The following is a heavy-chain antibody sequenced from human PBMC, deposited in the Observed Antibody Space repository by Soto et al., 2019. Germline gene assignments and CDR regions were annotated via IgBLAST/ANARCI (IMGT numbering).Heavy chain of an antibody. Sequence: ASVKVSCKASGYTFTDYDINWMRQATGQGLEWMGWMNPNNGNTGYAQKFQGRVTMTRDTSTSTAYMELSSLTSDDTAVYYCARNTMQTGDFDYWGPGTLVTASS. J-gene: IGHJ4*02. CDR2: MNPNNGNT. D-gene: IGHD7-27*01. CDR1: GYTFTDYD. V-gene: IGHV1-8*01. CDR3: ARNTMQTGDFDY.